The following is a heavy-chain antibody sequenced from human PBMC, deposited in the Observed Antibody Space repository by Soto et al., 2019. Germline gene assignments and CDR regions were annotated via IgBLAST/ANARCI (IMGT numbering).Heavy chain of an antibody. CDR2: ISGSGGST. CDR1: GFTFSSYA. V-gene: IGHV3-23*01. D-gene: IGHD3-22*01. Sequence: GGSLRHSCAASGFTFSSYAMSWVRQAPGKGLEWVSAISGSGGSTYYADSVKGRFTISRDNSKNTLYLQMNSLRAEDTAVYYYAKDVAMIFVVITPNDFYTRAQGNMLTVSA. CDR3: AKDVAMIFVVITPNDFYT. J-gene: IGHJ4*03.